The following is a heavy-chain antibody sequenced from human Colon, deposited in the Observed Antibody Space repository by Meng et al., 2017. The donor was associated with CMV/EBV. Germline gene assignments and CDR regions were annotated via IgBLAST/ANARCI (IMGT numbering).Heavy chain of an antibody. CDR1: GFTFSSYW. J-gene: IGHJ4*02. CDR3: LFSRGRSCSSASCPDFAY. CDR2: ISTGSSNI. D-gene: IGHD2-2*01. V-gene: IGHV3-21*01. Sequence: GESLKISCAASGFTFSSYWMNWVRQAPGKGLEWVSSISTGSSNIYYADSVKGRFTISRDNPKNSLDLQMNSLRAEDTAVYFCLFSRGRSCSSASCPDFAYWGQGTLVTVSS.